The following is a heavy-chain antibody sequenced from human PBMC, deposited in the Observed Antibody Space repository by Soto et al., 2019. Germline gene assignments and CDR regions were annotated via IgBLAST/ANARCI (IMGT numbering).Heavy chain of an antibody. D-gene: IGHD6-13*01. V-gene: IGHV1-18*01. CDR3: ARDAAAGLNDY. CDR1: GYTFTSYG. CDR2: ISAYNGNT. J-gene: IGHJ4*02. Sequence: QVQLVQSGAEVKKPGASVKVSCKASGYTFTSYGISWVRQAPRQGLEWMGWISAYNGNTKYVPKFQGRVTMTTDTSTSTAYMELRSLRSDDTAVYYCARDAAAGLNDYWGQGTLVTVSS.